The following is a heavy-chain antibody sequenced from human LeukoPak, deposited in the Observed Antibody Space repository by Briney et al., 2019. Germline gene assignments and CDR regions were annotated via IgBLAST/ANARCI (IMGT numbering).Heavy chain of an antibody. J-gene: IGHJ6*03. CDR1: GFTFSSYT. D-gene: IGHD2-2*02. CDR3: GRGGGMPENAVLPATILYYFYYMDV. V-gene: IGHV3-30*01. Sequence: GRSLRLSCAASGFTFSSYTMHWVRQAPGKGLEWVAVISYDGSNKYYADSVKGRFTISRDNSKNTLYLLMNSLRAEDTAVYYWGRGGGMPENAVLPATILYYFYYMDVWGEGTTVTVTS. CDR2: ISYDGSNK.